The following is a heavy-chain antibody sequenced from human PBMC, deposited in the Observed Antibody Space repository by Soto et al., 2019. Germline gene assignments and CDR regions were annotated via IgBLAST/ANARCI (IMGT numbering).Heavy chain of an antibody. CDR2: IIPIFGTA. V-gene: IGHV1-69*06. Sequence: GDSVKVSCKASGGAFSSYAISWVRQVPGQGLEWMGGIIPIFGTANYAQKFQGRVTITADKSTSTAYIELRSLRSQDTAVYYSERDRIGYSGYRFYYWGQGTLVTVSS. D-gene: IGHD5-12*01. J-gene: IGHJ4*02. CDR3: ERDRIGYSGYRFYY. CDR1: GGAFSSYA.